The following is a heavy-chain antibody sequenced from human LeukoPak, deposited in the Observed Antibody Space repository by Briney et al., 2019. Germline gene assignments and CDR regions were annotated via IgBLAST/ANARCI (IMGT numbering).Heavy chain of an antibody. Sequence: GGSLRPSCAASGFTFNKYAMYWVRQAPGKGLEWVSAIIESGESTYYTDSVKGRFTISGDNSKNTLYLQMNSLRAEDTAFYYCAKGSAQYYFDSWGQGTLVTVSS. CDR3: AKGSAQYYFDS. J-gene: IGHJ4*02. CDR1: GFTFNKYA. V-gene: IGHV3-23*01. D-gene: IGHD3-10*01. CDR2: IIESGEST.